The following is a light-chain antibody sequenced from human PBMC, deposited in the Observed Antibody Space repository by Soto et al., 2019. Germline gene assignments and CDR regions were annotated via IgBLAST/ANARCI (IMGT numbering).Light chain of an antibody. V-gene: IGKV1-9*01. CDR2: AAS. Sequence: IQLTQSPSSLSASVGDRVTITCRASQGISSYLAWYQQKPGKAPKLLIYAASTLQSGVPSRFSGSGSGTDFTFTINSLKPEDFATYYCQQLSSYLSITFGQGTRLEIK. CDR3: QQLSSYLSIT. J-gene: IGKJ5*01. CDR1: QGISSY.